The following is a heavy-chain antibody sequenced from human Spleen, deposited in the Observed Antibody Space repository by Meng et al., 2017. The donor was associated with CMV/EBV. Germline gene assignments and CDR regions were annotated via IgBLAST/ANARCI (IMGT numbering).Heavy chain of an antibody. Sequence: GSLRLSCTVPGGSVSSGSYYWSWIRQPPGKGLEWIGYIYYSGSTNYNPSLKSRVTISVDTSKNQFSLKLSSVTAADTAVYYCARDRVVPAAIYYYYGMDVWGQGTTVTVSS. V-gene: IGHV4-61*01. D-gene: IGHD2-2*01. CDR3: ARDRVVPAAIYYYYGMDV. CDR1: GGSVSSGSYY. CDR2: IYYSGST. J-gene: IGHJ6*02.